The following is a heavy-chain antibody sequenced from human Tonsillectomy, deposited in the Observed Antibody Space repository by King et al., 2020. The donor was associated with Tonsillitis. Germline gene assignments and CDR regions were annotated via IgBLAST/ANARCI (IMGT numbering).Heavy chain of an antibody. V-gene: IGHV1-3*01. J-gene: IGHJ4*02. Sequence: QLVQSGAEVKKPGASVKVSCKASGYTFTTYAMHWVRQAPGQRLEWMGRINADYGNTKYSQSFQGRVTLTRDTSASTAYMELSSLRSEDTAVYYCASDITFSTSIWXQGTLVTVXS. CDR2: INADYGNT. D-gene: IGHD2/OR15-2a*01. CDR1: GYTFTTYA. CDR3: ASDITFSTSI.